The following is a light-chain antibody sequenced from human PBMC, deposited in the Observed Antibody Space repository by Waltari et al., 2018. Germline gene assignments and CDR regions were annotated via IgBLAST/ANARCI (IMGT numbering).Light chain of an antibody. CDR1: QSIGSD. CDR3: QQSFSSWT. CDR2: AAS. Sequence: DIQMTQSPSALSASVGDRVTVTCRASQSIGSDLNWYQQKPGKAPKVLIYAASSLQGGVPSRFSGSGSGTDFTLTSSSLQPEDSATYFCQQSFSSWTFGQGTKVEIK. V-gene: IGKV1-39*01. J-gene: IGKJ1*01.